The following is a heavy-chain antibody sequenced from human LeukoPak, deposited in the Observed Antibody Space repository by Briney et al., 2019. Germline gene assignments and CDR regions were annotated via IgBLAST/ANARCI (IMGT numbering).Heavy chain of an antibody. CDR3: ARSDSGSYLGYFDY. CDR2: IYTSGST. CDR1: GGSISSGSYY. J-gene: IGHJ4*02. Sequence: SETLSLTCTVSGGSISSGSYYWSWIRQPAGKGLEWIGRIYTSGSTNYNPSLKSRVTISVDTSKNQFSLKLSSVTAADTAVYYCARSDSGSYLGYFDYWGQGTLVTVSS. D-gene: IGHD1-26*01. V-gene: IGHV4-61*02.